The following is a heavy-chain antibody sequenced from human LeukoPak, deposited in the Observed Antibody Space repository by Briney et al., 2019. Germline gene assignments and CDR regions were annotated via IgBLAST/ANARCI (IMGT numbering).Heavy chain of an antibody. J-gene: IGHJ6*02. D-gene: IGHD2-2*01. CDR1: GGSFSGYY. CDR3: ARGPGEDEDIVVVPAAGNYYAGMDV. V-gene: IGHV4-34*01. CDR2: INYSGSR. Sequence: PSETLSLTCAGYGGSFSGYYWSWIRQPPGRGREWIGEINYSGSRNYNPCLKSGVTIPVVTSKNQFSLVLSSVTAAGRAEGCCARGPGEDEDIVVVPAAGNYYAGMDVWGQGTPVTVSS.